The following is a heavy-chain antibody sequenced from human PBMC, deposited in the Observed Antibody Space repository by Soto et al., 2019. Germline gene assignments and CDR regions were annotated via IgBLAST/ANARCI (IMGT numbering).Heavy chain of an antibody. CDR1: GFTFSSYG. CDR3: ERDFSYDSSGYFVL. Sequence: GGSLRLSCAASGFTFSSYGMHWVRQAPGKGLEWVAVIWYDGSNKYYADSVKGRFTISRDNSKNTLYLQMNSLRAEDTAVYYCERDFSYDSSGYFVLGGKGTLVTVSS. V-gene: IGHV3-33*01. J-gene: IGHJ4*02. D-gene: IGHD3-22*01. CDR2: IWYDGSNK.